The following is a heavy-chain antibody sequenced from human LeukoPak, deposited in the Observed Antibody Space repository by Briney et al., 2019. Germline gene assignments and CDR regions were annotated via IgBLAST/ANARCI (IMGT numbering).Heavy chain of an antibody. CDR2: ISASGSRT. V-gene: IGHV3-23*01. J-gene: IGHJ4*02. CDR3: AKHPQGAAGAHFDY. Sequence: GGSLRLSCAASGFTFSSYSMSWVRQAPGKGLEWVSTISASGSRTYYTDSVKGRFSISRDNSRNTMYLQMNSLRAEDTAIYYCAKHPQGAAGAHFDYWGQGTLVTVSS. D-gene: IGHD6-13*01. CDR1: GFTFSSYS.